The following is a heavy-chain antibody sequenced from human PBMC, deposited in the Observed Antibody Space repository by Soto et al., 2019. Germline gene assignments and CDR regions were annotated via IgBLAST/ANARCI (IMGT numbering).Heavy chain of an antibody. J-gene: IGHJ5*02. CDR2: IIPILGIA. Sequence: QVQLVQSGAEVKKPGSSVKVSCKASGGTFSSYTISWVRQAPGQGLEWMGRIIPILGIANYAQKFQGRVTXXAXKXRSTAYMELSSLRSEDTAVYYCARGIAAAGNNWFDPWGQGTLVTVSS. CDR3: ARGIAAAGNNWFDP. D-gene: IGHD6-13*01. V-gene: IGHV1-69*02. CDR1: GGTFSSYT.